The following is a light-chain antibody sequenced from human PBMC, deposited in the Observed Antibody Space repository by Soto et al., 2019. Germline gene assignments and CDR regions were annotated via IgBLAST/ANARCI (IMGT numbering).Light chain of an antibody. CDR3: QHYGSSPPKYT. Sequence: EIVLTQSPGTLSLSPGERATLSCRASQSVSSSSLAWYQHKPGQAPRLLIYDAFSRATDIPDRFSGSGSGTDFTRTISRLEPEDFAVYYCQHYGSSPPKYTFGQGTKLEI. J-gene: IGKJ2*01. CDR1: QSVSSSS. V-gene: IGKV3-20*01. CDR2: DAF.